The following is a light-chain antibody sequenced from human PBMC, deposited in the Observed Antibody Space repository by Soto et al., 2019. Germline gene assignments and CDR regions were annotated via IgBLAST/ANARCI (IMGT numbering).Light chain of an antibody. CDR3: QQTNSFPIT. CDR1: QGIGTW. J-gene: IGKJ5*01. V-gene: IGKV1D-12*01. CDR2: GAT. Sequence: DVQVTQSPSIVSASVGDRVTITCRASQGIGTWLAWYQQKPGKAPSLLIYGATDLQSGVPSRFSGSGLGTHFSLTIFSLQPEDFATYFCQQTNSFPITFGQGTRLEI.